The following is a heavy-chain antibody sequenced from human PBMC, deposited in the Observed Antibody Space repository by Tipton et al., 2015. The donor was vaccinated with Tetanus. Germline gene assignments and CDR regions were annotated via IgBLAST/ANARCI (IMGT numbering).Heavy chain of an antibody. J-gene: IGHJ6*02. CDR3: ARDFRERSGTYFSYYFTMDV. Sequence: TLSLTCTVSGGSLSTFYWNWIRQPAGKGLEWIGRIYSSGSTNYNPSLKSRVTMSIDTSKNQFSLELTSVTAADTAVYYCARDFRERSGTYFSYYFTMDVWGQGTTVTDSS. D-gene: IGHD1-26*01. CDR2: IYSSGST. V-gene: IGHV4-4*07. CDR1: GGSLSTFY.